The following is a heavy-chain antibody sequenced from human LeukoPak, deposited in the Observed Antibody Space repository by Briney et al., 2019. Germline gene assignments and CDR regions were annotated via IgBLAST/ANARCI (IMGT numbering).Heavy chain of an antibody. CDR2: IYYSAST. CDR1: GGSISSSSYY. J-gene: IGHJ5*02. CDR3: ARQTRFLEWLPTKWYDP. D-gene: IGHD3-3*01. Sequence: SETLSLTCTVSGGSISSSSYYWGWIRQPPGKGLEWIGSIYYSASTYYNPSLKSRVTIFVDTSKNQFSLKLSSVTAADTAVYCCARQTRFLEWLPTKWYDPWGQGTLVTVSS. V-gene: IGHV4-39*01.